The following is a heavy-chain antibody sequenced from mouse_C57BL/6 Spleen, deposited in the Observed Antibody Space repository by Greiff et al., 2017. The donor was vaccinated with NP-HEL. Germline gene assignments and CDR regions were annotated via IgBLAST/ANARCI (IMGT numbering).Heavy chain of an antibody. Sequence: VQLQQSGAELVKPGASVKLSCKASGYTFTSYWMQWVKQRPGQGLEWIGEIDPSDSYTNYNQKFKGKATLTVDTSSSTAYMQLSSLTSEDSAVYYCARGETFDYWGQGTTLTVSS. J-gene: IGHJ2*01. V-gene: IGHV1-50*01. CDR2: IDPSDSYT. CDR1: GYTFTSYW. CDR3: ARGETFDY.